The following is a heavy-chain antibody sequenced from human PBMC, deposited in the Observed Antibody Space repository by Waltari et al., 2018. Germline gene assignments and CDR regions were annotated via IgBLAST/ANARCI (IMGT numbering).Heavy chain of an antibody. V-gene: IGHV4-39*01. CDR1: GTSVTTTNYF. CDR2: IYFTGST. CDR3: ARGIWQQLAHFDS. J-gene: IGHJ4*02. Sequence: QLHLQLSGPGLVKPSETLSLTCAVSGTSVTTTNYFWGWIRQPPGKGLEWIGRIYFTGSTHYNPSLKSRVTISIDTSTNQFSLNRRSVTAADTAVYYCARGIWQQLAHFDSWGQGTLVTVSS. D-gene: IGHD6-13*01.